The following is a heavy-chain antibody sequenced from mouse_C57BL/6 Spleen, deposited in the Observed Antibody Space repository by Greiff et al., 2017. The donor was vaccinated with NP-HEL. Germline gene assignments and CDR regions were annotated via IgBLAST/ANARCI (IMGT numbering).Heavy chain of an antibody. D-gene: IGHD1-1*01. V-gene: IGHV1-47*01. CDR2: FHPYNDDT. Sequence: VKLMESGAELVKPGASVKMSCKASGYTFTTYPIEWMKQNHGKSLEWIGNFHPYNDDTKYNEKFKGKATLTVEKSSSTVYLELSRLTSDDSAVYYCARKRLLRSYWYFDVWGTGTTVTVSS. J-gene: IGHJ1*03. CDR1: GYTFTTYP. CDR3: ARKRLLRSYWYFDV.